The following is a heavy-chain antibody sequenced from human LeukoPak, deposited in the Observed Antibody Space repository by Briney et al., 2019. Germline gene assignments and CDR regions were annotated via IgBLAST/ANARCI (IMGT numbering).Heavy chain of an antibody. Sequence: PSETLSLTCTVSGGSISSYCWSWIRQPPGKGLEWIGYIYYSGSTNYNPSLKSRVTISVDTSKNQFSPKMSSVTAADTAVYYCARRNYYVDYWGQGTLVTVSS. CDR1: GGSISSYC. CDR2: IYYSGST. J-gene: IGHJ4*02. V-gene: IGHV4-59*01. D-gene: IGHD3-10*01. CDR3: ARRNYYVDY.